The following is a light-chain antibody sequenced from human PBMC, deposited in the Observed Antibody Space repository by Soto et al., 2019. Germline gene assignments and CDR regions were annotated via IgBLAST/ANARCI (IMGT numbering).Light chain of an antibody. V-gene: IGKV3-11*01. CDR1: QSVSSY. CDR2: DAS. Sequence: DIVLTQSPATLSLSPGERATLSCRASQSVSSYFAWYQQKPGQAPRLLIYDASNRAPGIPARFSGSGSGTDFTLTISSLEPEDFAVYYCLQRSYWPPIFTFGPGTKVDI. J-gene: IGKJ3*01. CDR3: LQRSYWPPIFT.